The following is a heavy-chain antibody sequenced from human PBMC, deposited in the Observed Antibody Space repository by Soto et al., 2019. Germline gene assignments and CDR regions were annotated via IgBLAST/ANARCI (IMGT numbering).Heavy chain of an antibody. Sequence: SEALSLTCTFSGDSIRRDYWSWIRQPPGKGLEWIGYMYNTGSTVYNPSFKSRVTISVDTSKNQFSLKLNSVTAADTAVYYCARDLWGYCGTDCYPLDVWGQGTTVTVS. D-gene: IGHD2-21*02. CDR1: GDSIRRDY. CDR2: MYNTGST. CDR3: ARDLWGYCGTDCYPLDV. V-gene: IGHV4-59*01. J-gene: IGHJ6*02.